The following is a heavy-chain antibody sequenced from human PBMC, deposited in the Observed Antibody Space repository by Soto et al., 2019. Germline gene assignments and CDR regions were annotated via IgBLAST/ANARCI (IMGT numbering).Heavy chain of an antibody. CDR2: ISAYNGNT. J-gene: IGHJ6*02. CDR1: GYTFTSYG. V-gene: IGHV1-18*01. CDR3: ARGSKTYYYDISGYARGLDYYYGMDV. D-gene: IGHD3-22*01. Sequence: ASVKVSCKASGYTFTSYGISWVRQAPGQGLEWMGWISAYNGNTNYAQKLQGRVTMTTDTSTSTAYMELRSLISDDTAVYYCARGSKTYYYDISGYARGLDYYYGMDVWGQGTTVTVSS.